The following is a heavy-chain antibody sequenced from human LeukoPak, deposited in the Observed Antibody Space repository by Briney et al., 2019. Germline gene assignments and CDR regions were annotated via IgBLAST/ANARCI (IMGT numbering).Heavy chain of an antibody. CDR1: GFTVSSNY. CDR3: ARPYYDFWSGYPLDGMDV. V-gene: IGHV3-53*01. Sequence: PGGSLRLSCAASGFTVSSNYMSWVRQAPGKGLEWVSVIYSGGSTYYADSVKGRFTISRDNAKNSLYLQMNSLRAEDTAVYYCARPYYDFWSGYPLDGMDVWGQGTTVTVSS. CDR2: IYSGGST. J-gene: IGHJ6*02. D-gene: IGHD3-3*01.